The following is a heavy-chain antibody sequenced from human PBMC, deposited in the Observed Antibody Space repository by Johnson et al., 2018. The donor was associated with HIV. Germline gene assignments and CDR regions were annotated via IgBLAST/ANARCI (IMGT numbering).Heavy chain of an antibody. CDR1: GFTFSTYT. Sequence: QVQLVESGGDVVQPGRSLRLSCAASGFTFSTYTMHWVRQAPGKGLEWVAFISYDGTNKYFTDSVRGRFTISRDNSRNTLYLQMNSLRAEDTAVYYGARRDDIRNGAFDIWGQGTMVTVSS. D-gene: IGHD3-22*01. V-gene: IGHV3-30*14. CDR3: ARRDDIRNGAFDI. CDR2: ISYDGTNK. J-gene: IGHJ3*02.